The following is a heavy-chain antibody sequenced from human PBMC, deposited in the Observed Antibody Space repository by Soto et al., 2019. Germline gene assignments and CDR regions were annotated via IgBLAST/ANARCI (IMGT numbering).Heavy chain of an antibody. CDR2: SIPVFGRV. CDR1: GGSFSSYA. CDR3: AFNYQDGAGYSYFGLDV. D-gene: IGHD3-22*01. J-gene: IGHJ6*02. Sequence: QVQLVQSGAEVKKPGSSVKVSCKASGGSFSSYAINWVRQAPGQGLEWVGGSIPVFGRVTYAQQFQGRVTITADESRSTVYMELSSLTSEDTAVDYCAFNYQDGAGYSYFGLDVWGQGTTVTVSS. V-gene: IGHV1-69*01.